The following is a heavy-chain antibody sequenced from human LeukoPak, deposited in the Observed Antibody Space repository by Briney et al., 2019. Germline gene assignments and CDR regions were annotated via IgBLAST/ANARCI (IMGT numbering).Heavy chain of an antibody. CDR1: GFIFNTYA. V-gene: IGHV3-23*01. D-gene: IGHD3-22*01. J-gene: IGHJ4*02. CDR2: ISGGGDYI. Sequence: GGSLRLSCAASGFIFNTYAINWVRLAPGKGLEWVSAISGGGDYIYYAHSVKGRFSLSRDNSKNTLYLQMNSLSADDTAVYYCARKLLYYDRSGPSFGYWGQGTLVTVSS. CDR3: ARKLLYYDRSGPSFGY.